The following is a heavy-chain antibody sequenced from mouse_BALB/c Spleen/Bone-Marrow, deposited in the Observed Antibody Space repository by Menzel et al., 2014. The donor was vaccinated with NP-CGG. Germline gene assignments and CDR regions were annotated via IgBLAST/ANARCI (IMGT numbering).Heavy chain of an antibody. CDR1: GFTFTSYW. D-gene: IGHD2-13*01. J-gene: IGHJ4*01. CDR2: INPSNGRT. CDR3: ARDGDYRYAMDY. V-gene: IGHV1S81*02. Sequence: GQLQESGAELVKPGASVKLSCMASGFTFTSYWIHWVKQRPGQGPEWIGEINPSNGRTNYNEKFKSKATLTEDKSSSTAYMQLSSLTSEDSAVYHCARDGDYRYAMDYWSHRASIAVSS.